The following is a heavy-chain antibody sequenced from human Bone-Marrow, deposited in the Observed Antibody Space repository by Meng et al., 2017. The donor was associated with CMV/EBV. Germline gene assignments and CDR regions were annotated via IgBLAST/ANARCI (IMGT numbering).Heavy chain of an antibody. CDR1: GDFITSNY. CDR2: IYYTGST. Sequence: SETLSLTCTVSGDFITSNYWTWIRQPPGKGLEWIGYIYYTGSTHYNPSLKSRITISLDMSKNQFSLKLSSVTAADTAVYYCASTPGEIRDVWGQGTTVTVSS. D-gene: IGHD2-15*01. V-gene: IGHV4-59*08. J-gene: IGHJ6*02. CDR3: ASTPGEIRDV.